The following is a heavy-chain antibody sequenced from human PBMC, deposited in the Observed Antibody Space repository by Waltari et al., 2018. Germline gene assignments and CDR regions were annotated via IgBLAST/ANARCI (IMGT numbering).Heavy chain of an antibody. J-gene: IGHJ6*02. V-gene: IGHV4-59*01. Sequence: QVQLQESGPGLVKPSETLSLTCTVSGGSIRSSYWSWIRQRPGTGLAWIGYIYYSGSTNYNPSLKSRVTISVDTSKNQFSLKLSSVTAADTAVYYCARERAGYDSYYYYYYGMDVWGQGTTVTVSS. CDR2: IYYSGST. D-gene: IGHD3-3*01. CDR1: GGSIRSSY. CDR3: ARERAGYDSYYYYYYGMDV.